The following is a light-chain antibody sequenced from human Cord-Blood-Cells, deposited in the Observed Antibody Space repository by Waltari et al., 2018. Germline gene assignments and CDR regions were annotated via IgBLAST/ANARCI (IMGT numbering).Light chain of an antibody. V-gene: IGLV2-14*01. CDR1: SSDVGGYNY. Sequence: QSALTQPAPVSGSPGQSITISCTGTSSDVGGYNYVSWNQQHPGKAPKLMLYDVSKRPSGVSNRFSGSKSGNTASLTISGLQAEDEADYYCSSYTSSSTYVFGTGTKVTVL. J-gene: IGLJ1*01. CDR2: DVS. CDR3: SSYTSSSTYV.